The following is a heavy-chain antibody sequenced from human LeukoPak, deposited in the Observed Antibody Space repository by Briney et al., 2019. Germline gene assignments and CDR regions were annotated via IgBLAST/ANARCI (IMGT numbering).Heavy chain of an antibody. D-gene: IGHD2-8*02. CDR1: GFSFSSHS. Sequence: PGGSLRLSCAASGFSFSSHSMSWVRQAPGKGLEWVSAISGSGDTTYYADSVKGRFTISRDNSKNTLYLQVNSLRAEDTAVYYCAKERASTGYFDYWGQGTLVTVSS. CDR2: ISGSGDTT. V-gene: IGHV3-23*01. CDR3: AKERASTGYFDY. J-gene: IGHJ4*02.